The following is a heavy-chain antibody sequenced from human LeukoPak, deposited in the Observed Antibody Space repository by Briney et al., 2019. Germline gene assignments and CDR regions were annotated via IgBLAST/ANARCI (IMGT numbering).Heavy chain of an antibody. CDR1: GGSISSYY. V-gene: IGHV4-59*01. CDR3: ARDAGLGYCSGGSCYYGMDV. CDR2: IYYSGST. Sequence: SETLSLTCTVSGGSISSYYWSWIRQPPGKGLEWIGYIYYSGSTNYNPSLKSRVTISVDTSKNQFSLKPSSVTAADTAVYYCARDAGLGYCSGGSCYYGMDVWGQGTTVTVSS. D-gene: IGHD2-15*01. J-gene: IGHJ6*02.